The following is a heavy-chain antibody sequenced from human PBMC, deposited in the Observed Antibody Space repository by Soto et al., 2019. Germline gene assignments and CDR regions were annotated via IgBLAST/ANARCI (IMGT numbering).Heavy chain of an antibody. Sequence: GGSLRLSCATSGFTFSSYGMHWVRKPPGKGLEWVAIIWYDGFIKYYADSVKGRFTISRDNSKDTLYLQMDSLRAEDTAVYYCARGTGYNYGRQHWGQGTLVTVSS. CDR2: IWYDGFIK. D-gene: IGHD5-18*01. CDR1: GFTFSSYG. CDR3: ARGTGYNYGRQH. J-gene: IGHJ1*01. V-gene: IGHV3-33*03.